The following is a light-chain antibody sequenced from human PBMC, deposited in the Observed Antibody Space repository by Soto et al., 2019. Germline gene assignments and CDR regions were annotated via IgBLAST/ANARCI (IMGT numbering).Light chain of an antibody. CDR2: KAS. CDR1: QSFSNW. Sequence: DIQMTQSPSTLSASVGDTVTLTCRASQSFSNWLAWYQQKPGNAPNFLIYKASTFESGVPSRLSGSGWWTEFTLTISSLQPDDFASYCCQQYNSYSWTFGQGTKVEIK. CDR3: QQYNSYSWT. J-gene: IGKJ1*01. V-gene: IGKV1-5*03.